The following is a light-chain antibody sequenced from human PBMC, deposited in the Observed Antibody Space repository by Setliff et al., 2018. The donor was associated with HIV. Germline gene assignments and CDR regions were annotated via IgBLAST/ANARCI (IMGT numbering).Light chain of an antibody. Sequence: DIQMTQSPSSLSASVGDRVILTCRAGQSISNFLNWYQQKPGKAPKLLIYAASSLQSGVPSRFSGSGSGTDFTLTISRLQPEDFATYYCQQSFSTPWTFGQGTKVDIK. J-gene: IGKJ1*01. CDR2: AAS. CDR3: QQSFSTPWT. V-gene: IGKV1-39*01. CDR1: QSISNF.